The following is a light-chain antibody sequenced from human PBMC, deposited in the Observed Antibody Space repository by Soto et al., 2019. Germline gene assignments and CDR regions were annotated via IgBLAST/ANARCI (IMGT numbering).Light chain of an antibody. CDR2: AAS. J-gene: IGKJ2*01. CDR1: QTFGKY. V-gene: IGKV1-39*01. CDR3: QQSYSTPYT. Sequence: DIQMTQSPSSRSASVGDRVSITCQASQTFGKYLNWYQQKPGKAPKVLIYAASSLQSGVPSRFSGSGSGTDFTLTISSLQPEDFSTYYCQQSYSTPYTFGQGTKLEIK.